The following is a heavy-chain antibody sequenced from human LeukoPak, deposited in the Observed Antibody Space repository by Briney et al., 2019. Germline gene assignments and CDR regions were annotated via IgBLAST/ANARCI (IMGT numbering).Heavy chain of an antibody. Sequence: GGSLRLSCAASGFTFSSYWMSWVRQAPGKGLEWVANIKQDGSEKYYVDSVKGRFSISRDNAKNSLYLQMNSLRAEDTAVYYCARESGSVTSEVDFDYWGQGTLVTVSS. CDR3: ARESGSVTSEVDFDY. CDR1: GFTFSSYW. D-gene: IGHD4-17*01. V-gene: IGHV3-7*01. J-gene: IGHJ4*02. CDR2: IKQDGSEK.